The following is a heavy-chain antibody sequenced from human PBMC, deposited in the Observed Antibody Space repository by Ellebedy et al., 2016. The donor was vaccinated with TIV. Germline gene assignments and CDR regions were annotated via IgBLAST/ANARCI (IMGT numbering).Heavy chain of an antibody. Sequence: GGSLRLSXAASGFTFSSYGMHWVRQAPGKGLEWVAVIWYDGSNKYYADSVKGRFTISRDNSKNTLYLQMNSLRAEDTAVYYCARNPPYYYYYYYMDVWGKGTTVTVSS. CDR3: ARNPPYYYYYYYMDV. CDR1: GFTFSSYG. CDR2: IWYDGSNK. V-gene: IGHV3-33*01. J-gene: IGHJ6*03.